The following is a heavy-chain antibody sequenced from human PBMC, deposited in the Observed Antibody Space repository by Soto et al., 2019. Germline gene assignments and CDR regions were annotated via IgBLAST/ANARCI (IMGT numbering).Heavy chain of an antibody. CDR1: GLTFSSHW. Sequence: GRSMRLSSAASGLTFSSHWMRWVRQAPGKGLEWVAVIASDGKDKRYADSVKGRFTISRDNSKNTVYLQMNSLRGEDTAVYYCATDGAIAAADYFFAYWGQGSLVTVSS. CDR3: ATDGAIAAADYFFAY. V-gene: IGHV3-30*03. CDR2: IASDGKDK. J-gene: IGHJ4*02. D-gene: IGHD6-13*01.